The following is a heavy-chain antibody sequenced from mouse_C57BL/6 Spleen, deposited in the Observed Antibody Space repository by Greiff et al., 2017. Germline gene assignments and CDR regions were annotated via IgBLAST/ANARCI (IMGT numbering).Heavy chain of an antibody. V-gene: IGHV8-8*01. J-gene: IGHJ1*03. CDR1: GFSLSTFGMG. CDR3: ARIHITTEGYFDV. CDR2: IWWDYDK. Sequence: QVTLKVSGPGILQPSQTLSLTCSFSGFSLSTFGMGVGWIRQPSGKGLEWLAHIWWDYDKYYNPALKSRLTIAKDTFKKQVFLKIANVDTADTATYYCARIHITTEGYFDVWGTGTTVTVSS. D-gene: IGHD1-1*01.